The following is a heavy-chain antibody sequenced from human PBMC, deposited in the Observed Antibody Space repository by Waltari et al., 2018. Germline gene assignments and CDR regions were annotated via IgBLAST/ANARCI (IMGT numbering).Heavy chain of an antibody. J-gene: IGHJ6*02. CDR1: GGSISSYY. CDR2: IYYSGST. CDR3: ARDITIFGVGLDV. Sequence: QVQLQESGPGLVKPSETLSLTCTVSGGSISSYYWSWIRQPPGKGLEWIGYIYYSGSTNYNPSLKSRVTISVDTSKNQFSLKLSSVTAADTAVYYCARDITIFGVGLDVWGQGTTVTVSS. V-gene: IGHV4-59*01. D-gene: IGHD3-3*01.